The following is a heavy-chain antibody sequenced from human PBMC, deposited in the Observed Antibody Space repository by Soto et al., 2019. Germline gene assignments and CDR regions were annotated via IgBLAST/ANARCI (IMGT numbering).Heavy chain of an antibody. Sequence: PGGSLRLSCEASGFALDTYAMHWARQAPGKGLEWVALISSDGTKKHLADSVKGRFTISRDNSKSFVYLQMKSVRGEDTAVYYCAKAVAAAYYYHYYGMDVWGQGTTVTVSS. J-gene: IGHJ6*02. D-gene: IGHD6-13*01. CDR3: AKAVAAAYYYHYYGMDV. CDR1: GFALDTYA. V-gene: IGHV3-30-3*01. CDR2: ISSDGTKK.